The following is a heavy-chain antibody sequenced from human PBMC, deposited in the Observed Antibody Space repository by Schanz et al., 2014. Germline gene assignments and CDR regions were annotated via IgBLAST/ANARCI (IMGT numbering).Heavy chain of an antibody. D-gene: IGHD3-16*01. J-gene: IGHJ2*01. CDR3: AKLGGRGSDWYFDL. CDR1: GGSISSYY. CDR2: IYYSGST. V-gene: IGHV4-59*08. Sequence: QVQLQESGPGLVKPSETLSLTCTVSGGSISSYYWSWIRQPPGKGLEWIGYIYYSGSTNYNPSLKRRFTIPVDPSKNHSSLNLSSVPAADTAVYYCAKLGGRGSDWYFDLWGRGTLVTVSS.